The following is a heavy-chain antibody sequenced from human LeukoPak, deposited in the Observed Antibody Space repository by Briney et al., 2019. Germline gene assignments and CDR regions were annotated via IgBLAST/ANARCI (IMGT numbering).Heavy chain of an antibody. V-gene: IGHV1-8*01. CDR2: MNPNSGNT. CDR3: ARSYYDSSGYYHYYYYGMDV. CDR1: GYTFTSYD. D-gene: IGHD3-22*01. Sequence: ASVKVSCKASGYTFTSYDINWVRQATGQGLEWMGWMNPNSGNTGYAQKFQGRVTMTRNTSISTAYMELSSLRSEDTAVYYCARSYYDSSGYYHYYYYGMDVWGQGTTVTVSS. J-gene: IGHJ6*02.